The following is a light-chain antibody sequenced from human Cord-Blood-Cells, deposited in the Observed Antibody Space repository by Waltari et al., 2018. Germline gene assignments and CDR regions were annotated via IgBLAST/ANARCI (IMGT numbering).Light chain of an antibody. CDR3: SSYTSSSTWV. CDR2: DVS. V-gene: IGLV2-14*03. CDR1: SSDVGGYNY. J-gene: IGLJ3*02. Sequence: QSALTQPASVSGSPGQSITISCTGTSSDVGGYNYVSWYQQHPGKAPTLMIYDVSNRPSGASNRFSGSKAGNTASLTISGLQAEDEADYYCSSYTSSSTWVFGGGTKLTVL.